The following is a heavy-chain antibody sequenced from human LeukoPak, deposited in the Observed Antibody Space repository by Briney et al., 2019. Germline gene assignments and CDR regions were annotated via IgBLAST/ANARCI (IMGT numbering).Heavy chain of an antibody. J-gene: IGHJ4*02. Sequence: ASVKVSCAASGYSFNSYGISWVRQAPGQGLEWMGWINPNSGGTNYAQKFQGRVTMTRDTSISTAYMELSRLRSDDTAVYYCARENYGGSRAFDYWGQGTLVTVSS. CDR2: INPNSGGT. V-gene: IGHV1-2*02. D-gene: IGHD3-16*01. CDR1: GYSFNSYG. CDR3: ARENYGGSRAFDY.